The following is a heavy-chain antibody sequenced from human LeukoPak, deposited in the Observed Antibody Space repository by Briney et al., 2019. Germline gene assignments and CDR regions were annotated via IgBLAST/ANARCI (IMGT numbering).Heavy chain of an antibody. Sequence: SETLSLTCTVSGFSITTGYYWAWIRQPPGKGLEWIGTIFRIGSTYYNPSLKSRVTISVDTSKNQFSLKLSSVTAADTAVYYCAVRGYSYGYFDYWGQGTLVTVSS. J-gene: IGHJ4*02. D-gene: IGHD5-18*01. V-gene: IGHV4-38-2*02. CDR2: IFRIGST. CDR1: GFSITTGYY. CDR3: AVRGYSYGYFDY.